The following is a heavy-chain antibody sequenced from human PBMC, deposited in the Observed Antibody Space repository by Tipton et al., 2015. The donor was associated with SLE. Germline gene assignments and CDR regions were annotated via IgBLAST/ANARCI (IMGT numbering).Heavy chain of an antibody. Sequence: TLSLTCTVYGGSFSGYYWSWIRQPPGKGLEWIGEINHSGSTNYNPSLKSRVTISVDTSKNQFSLKLSSVTAAATAVYYCAYVRDTGFANYWGQGTLVTVSS. CDR3: AYVRDTGFANY. V-gene: IGHV4-34*01. J-gene: IGHJ4*02. CDR1: GGSFSGYY. CDR2: INHSGST. D-gene: IGHD5-24*01.